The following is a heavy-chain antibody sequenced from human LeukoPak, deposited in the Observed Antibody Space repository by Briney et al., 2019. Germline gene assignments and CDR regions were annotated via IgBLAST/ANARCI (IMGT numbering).Heavy chain of an antibody. CDR1: GFALHNYA. J-gene: IGHJ6*02. CDR2: INWNSDTK. Sequence: PGRSLGLSCVGSGFALHNYALHWVRRPPGKGLEWVSAINWNSDTKAYADSVKGRFTISRDRARNSLYLQMDSLRPEDTALYYCAKDTGGNGAYFYAMDVWGQGTSVTVSS. D-gene: IGHD4-23*01. CDR3: AKDTGGNGAYFYAMDV. V-gene: IGHV3-9*01.